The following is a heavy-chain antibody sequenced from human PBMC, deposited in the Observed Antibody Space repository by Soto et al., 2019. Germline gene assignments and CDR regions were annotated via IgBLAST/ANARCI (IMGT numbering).Heavy chain of an antibody. CDR1: GFAFSSYA. V-gene: IGHV3-23*01. J-gene: IGHJ5*02. Sequence: GGSLRLSCAASGFAFSSYAMSWVRQAPGKGLEWDSTISETGGSTYYTDSVKGRFTISRDTSKNTLYLQMNSLRAEDTALYYCAKDPRPPSWGQGTLVTVSS. CDR3: AKDPRPPS. CDR2: ISETGGST.